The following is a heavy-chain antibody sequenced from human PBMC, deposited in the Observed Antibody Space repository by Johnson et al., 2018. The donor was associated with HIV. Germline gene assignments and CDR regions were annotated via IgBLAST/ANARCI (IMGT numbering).Heavy chain of an antibody. CDR1: GFTVSSNY. CDR3: ARDSGDYDYYDSSGYHTDAFDI. CDR2: IYSGGST. Sequence: VQLVESGGGLIQPGGSLRLSCAASGFTVSSNYMSWVRQAPGKGLEWVSVIYSGGSTYYADSVKGRFPISRDNSKNTVSLQMNSLRVEDTALYYCARDSGDYDYYDSSGYHTDAFDIWGQGTMVTVSS. D-gene: IGHD3-22*01. J-gene: IGHJ3*02. V-gene: IGHV3-66*03.